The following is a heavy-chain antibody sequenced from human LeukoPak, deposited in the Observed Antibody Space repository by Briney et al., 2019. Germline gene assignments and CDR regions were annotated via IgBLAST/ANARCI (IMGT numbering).Heavy chain of an antibody. Sequence: GGSLRLSCAASGFTFSNYWVHWVRHTPGKGLVWVSRINTDGSSTTYADSVKGRFTISRDNAKNTLYLQMNSLRAEDTAVYYCAVITFGGVIVDYWGQGTLVTVSS. D-gene: IGHD3-16*02. CDR1: GFTFSNYW. CDR3: AVITFGGVIVDY. CDR2: INTDGSST. J-gene: IGHJ4*02. V-gene: IGHV3-74*01.